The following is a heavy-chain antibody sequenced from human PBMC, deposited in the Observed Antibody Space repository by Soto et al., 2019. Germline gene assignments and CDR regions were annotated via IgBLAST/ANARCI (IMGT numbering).Heavy chain of an antibody. D-gene: IGHD1-7*01. V-gene: IGHV4-30-4*01. Sequence: QVQLQESGPGLVKPSQTLSLTCTVSGGSISSGDYYWSWIRQPPGKGLEWIGYIYYSGSTYYNPSLKSRVTISVDTSKNQFSLKLSSVTAADTAVYYCARVRRNYLIYYDYGMDVWGQGTTVTVSS. CDR3: ARVRRNYLIYYDYGMDV. CDR1: GGSISSGDYY. J-gene: IGHJ6*02. CDR2: IYYSGST.